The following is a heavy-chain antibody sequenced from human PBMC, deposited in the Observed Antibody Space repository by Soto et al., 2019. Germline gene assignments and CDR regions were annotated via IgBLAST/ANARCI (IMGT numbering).Heavy chain of an antibody. CDR2: IIPLFGTP. J-gene: IGHJ4*02. Sequence: QVQLVQSGAEVKKPGSSVKVSCKASGGIFSTYAISWLRQAPGQGLEWMGGIIPLFGTPNYAQRFQGRVTITADESTSTADMELSRLRSEDTAVYYCARDRDDYGSGNYYNRIDFWGQGNLGTVSS. CDR1: GGIFSTYA. CDR3: ARDRDDYGSGNYYNRIDF. D-gene: IGHD3-10*01. V-gene: IGHV1-69*01.